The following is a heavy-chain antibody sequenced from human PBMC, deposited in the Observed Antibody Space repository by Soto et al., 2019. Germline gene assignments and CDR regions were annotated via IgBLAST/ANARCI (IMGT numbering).Heavy chain of an antibody. CDR2: IYYSGST. CDR1: GGSISSYY. V-gene: IGHV4-59*08. D-gene: IGHD3-10*01. Sequence: SETLSLTCTVSGGSISSYYWSWIRQPPGKGLEWIGYIYYSGSTNYNPSLKSRVTISVDTSKNQFSLKLGSVTAADTAVYYCARQRYYGSGSYYWGQGTLVTVSS. J-gene: IGHJ4*02. CDR3: ARQRYYGSGSYY.